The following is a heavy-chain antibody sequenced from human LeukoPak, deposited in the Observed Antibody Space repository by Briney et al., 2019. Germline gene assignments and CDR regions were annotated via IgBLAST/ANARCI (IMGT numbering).Heavy chain of an antibody. CDR3: AKVHDDSSGYYSMSYFDY. J-gene: IGHJ4*02. Sequence: PGGSLRLSCAASGFTFSSYGMSWVRQAPGKGLEWVSAISGSGGSTYYADSVKGRFTISRDNSKNTLDLQMNSLRAEDTAVYYCAKVHDDSSGYYSMSYFDYWGQGTLVTVSS. CDR1: GFTFSSYG. V-gene: IGHV3-23*01. D-gene: IGHD3-22*01. CDR2: ISGSGGST.